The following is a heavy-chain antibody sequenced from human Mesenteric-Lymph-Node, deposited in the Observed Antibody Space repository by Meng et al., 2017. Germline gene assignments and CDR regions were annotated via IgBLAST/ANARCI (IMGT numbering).Heavy chain of an antibody. Sequence: QRQQPGPGLVKPSQTLSLTCAISGDIVSSNSAAWHWIRQSPSRGLEWLGRTYYRSKWYHEYAVSVKSRITISPDTPKNQFSLQLNSMTPEDTAVYYCARGINGGCGDWGQGTLVTVSS. D-gene: IGHD4-23*01. V-gene: IGHV6-1*01. CDR3: ARGINGGCGD. CDR1: GDIVSSNSAA. J-gene: IGHJ4*02. CDR2: TYYRSKWYH.